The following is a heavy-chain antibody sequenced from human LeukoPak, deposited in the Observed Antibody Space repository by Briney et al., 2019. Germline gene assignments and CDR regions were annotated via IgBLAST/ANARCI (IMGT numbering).Heavy chain of an antibody. CDR2: ISSSGSTI. CDR1: GFTFSDYY. V-gene: IGHV3-11*01. J-gene: IGHJ6*02. D-gene: IGHD2-2*01. CDR3: ARDYCSSTSCYHPYYYGMDV. Sequence: GGSLRLPCAASGFTFSDYYMSWIRQAPGKGLEWVSYISSSGSTIYYADSVKGRFTISRDNAKNSLYLQMNSLRAEDTAVYYCARDYCSSTSCYHPYYYGMDVWGQGTTVTVSS.